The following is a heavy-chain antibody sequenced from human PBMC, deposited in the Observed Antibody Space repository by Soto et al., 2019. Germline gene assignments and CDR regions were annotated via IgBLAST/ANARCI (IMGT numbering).Heavy chain of an antibody. V-gene: IGHV3-30*03. CDR1: GFTVSSYG. J-gene: IGHJ4*02. CDR3: TGEVASGY. D-gene: IGHD2-8*02. Sequence: QVQLVESGGGVVQPGRSLRLSCAASGFTVSSYGMHWVRQAPGKGLEWVAVISRDGGTKYYADSVKGRCTISRDNSRNTLFLEMNSLRGDDMAVSYCTGEVASGYWGQGTLFTVSS. CDR2: ISRDGGTK.